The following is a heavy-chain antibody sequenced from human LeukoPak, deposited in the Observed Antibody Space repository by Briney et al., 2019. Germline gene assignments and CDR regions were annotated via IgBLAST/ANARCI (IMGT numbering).Heavy chain of an antibody. Sequence: ASVKVSCKASGYTFTNYAMHWVRQAPGQRLEWMGWINTGNGNTKYSQEFQGRVTITRDTSANTAYMELSSLRSEDMAVYYCARAVKYRSGPLTDLPYYFDYWGQGTLVTVSS. CDR3: ARAVKYRSGPLTDLPYYFDY. V-gene: IGHV1-3*03. CDR2: INTGNGNT. J-gene: IGHJ4*02. D-gene: IGHD6-19*01. CDR1: GYTFTNYA.